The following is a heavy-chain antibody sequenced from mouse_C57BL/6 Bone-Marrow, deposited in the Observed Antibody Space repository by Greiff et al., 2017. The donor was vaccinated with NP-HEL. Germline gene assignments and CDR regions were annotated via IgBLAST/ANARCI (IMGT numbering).Heavy chain of an antibody. V-gene: IGHV10-1*01. D-gene: IGHD1-1*02. CDR1: GFSFNPYA. CDR3: VRVAGRYAMDY. Sequence: GGGLVQPKGSLKLSCAAPGFSFNPYAMNWVRQAPGKGLEWVARIRSKSNNYATYYADSVKDRFTISRDDSESMLYLQMNNLKTEDTAMYYCVRVAGRYAMDYWGQGTSVTVSS. CDR2: IRSKSNNYAT. J-gene: IGHJ4*01.